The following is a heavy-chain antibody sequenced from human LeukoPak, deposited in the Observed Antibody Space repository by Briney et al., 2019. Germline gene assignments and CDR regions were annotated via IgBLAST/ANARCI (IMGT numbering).Heavy chain of an antibody. CDR3: ARDKLLSDAFDI. J-gene: IGHJ3*02. V-gene: IGHV3-21*01. Sequence: GGSLRLSCAASGFTVSSNYMSWVRQAPGKGLEWVSSISSSSSYIYYADSVKGRFTISRDNAKNSLYLQMNSLRAEDTAVYYCARDKLLSDAFDIWGQGTMVTVSS. D-gene: IGHD3-10*01. CDR1: GFTVSSNY. CDR2: ISSSSSYI.